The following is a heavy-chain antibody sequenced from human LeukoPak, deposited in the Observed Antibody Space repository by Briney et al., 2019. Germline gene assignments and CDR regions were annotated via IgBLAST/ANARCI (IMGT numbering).Heavy chain of an antibody. CDR3: AKGTGSYGYYYYGMDV. Sequence: GGSLRLSCAASGFTFSSYAMSWVRQAPGKGLEWVSAISGSGGSTYYADSVKGRFTISRDNSKNTLYLQMNSLRAEDTAVYYCAKGTGSYGYYYYGMDVWGQGTTVTVSS. V-gene: IGHV3-23*01. CDR2: ISGSGGST. CDR1: GFTFSSYA. J-gene: IGHJ6*02. D-gene: IGHD5-18*01.